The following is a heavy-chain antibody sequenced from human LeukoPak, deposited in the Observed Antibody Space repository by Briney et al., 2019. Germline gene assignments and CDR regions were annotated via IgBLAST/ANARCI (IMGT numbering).Heavy chain of an antibody. D-gene: IGHD2-2*01. CDR2: INGGGGGGT. CDR3: AASLPNIVVVPAAKGPFGS. CDR1: GFTFSNYA. V-gene: IGHV3-23*01. Sequence: GGSLRLSCAASGFTFSNYAMSWVRQAPGRGLKWVSGINGGGGGGTFHADSVRGRFTISRDNSKNTLYLQMSSLRAEDTAVYYCAASLPNIVVVPAAKGPFGSWGQGTLVTVSS. J-gene: IGHJ5*02.